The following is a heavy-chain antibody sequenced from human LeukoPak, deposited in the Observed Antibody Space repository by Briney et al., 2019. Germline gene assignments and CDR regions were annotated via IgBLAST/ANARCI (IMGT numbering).Heavy chain of an antibody. CDR2: ISAYNGNT. Sequence: ASVKVSCKASGYTFTSYGISWVRQAPGQGLEWMGWISAYNGNTNYAQKLQGRVTMTTDTSTSTAYMELRSLRSEDTAVYYCARDLVTTVVSPHFDYWGQGTLVTVSS. D-gene: IGHD4-23*01. V-gene: IGHV1-18*01. CDR1: GYTFTSYG. J-gene: IGHJ4*02. CDR3: ARDLVTTVVSPHFDY.